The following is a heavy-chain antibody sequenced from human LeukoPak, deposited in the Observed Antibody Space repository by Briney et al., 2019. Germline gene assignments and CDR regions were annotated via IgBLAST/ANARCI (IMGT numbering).Heavy chain of an antibody. J-gene: IGHJ6*02. CDR1: GGSISSYY. V-gene: IGHV4-59*01. CDR3: ARVLAGMDV. Sequence: SETLSLTCAVYGGSISSYYWSWIRQPPGKGLEWIGYIYYSGSTNYNPSLKSRVTISVDTSKNQFSLKLSSVTAADTAVYYCARVLAGMDVWGQGTTVTVSS. CDR2: IYYSGST.